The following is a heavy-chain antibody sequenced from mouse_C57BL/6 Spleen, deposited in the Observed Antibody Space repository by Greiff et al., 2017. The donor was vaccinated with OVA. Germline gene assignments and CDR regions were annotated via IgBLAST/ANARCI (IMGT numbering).Heavy chain of an antibody. D-gene: IGHD2-2*01. CDR2: ISDGGSYT. J-gene: IGHJ2*01. CDR1: GFTFSSYA. CDR3: ARDGYDEGFDY. V-gene: IGHV5-4*01. Sequence: EVQLVESGGGLVKPGGSLKLSCAASGFTFSSYAMSWVRQTPEKRLEWVATISDGGSYTYYPDNVKGRFTISRDNAKNNLYLQMSHLKSEDTAMYYCARDGYDEGFDYWGQGTTLTVSS.